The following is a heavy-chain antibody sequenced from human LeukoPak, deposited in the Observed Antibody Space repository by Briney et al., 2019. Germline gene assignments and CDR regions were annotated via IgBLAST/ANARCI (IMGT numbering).Heavy chain of an antibody. CDR1: GGSISSYY. CDR2: MYSSGST. V-gene: IGHV4-59*01. CDR3: ARDCGGDSYLGAFDI. Sequence: PSETLSLTCNVSGGSISSYYWTWIRQPPGKGLEWVGYMYSSGSTDYNPSLKSRVTISLDTSKRQISLKLTSVTAADTAVYFCARDCGGDSYLGAFDIWGQGTVVTVSS. J-gene: IGHJ3*02. D-gene: IGHD2-21*02.